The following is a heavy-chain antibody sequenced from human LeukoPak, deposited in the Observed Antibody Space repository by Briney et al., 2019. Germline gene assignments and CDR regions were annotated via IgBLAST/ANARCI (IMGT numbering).Heavy chain of an antibody. J-gene: IGHJ6*02. CDR3: ARVRIAARPDYYYGMDV. D-gene: IGHD6-6*01. CDR2: TNTDGSIT. Sequence: GGSLRLSCAASGFSFSTYWMHWVRHVPGTGQVWVSRTNTDGSITDYADSVKGRFTISRDNAKDTLYLQMNSLRAEDTAVYYCARVRIAARPDYYYGMDVWGQGTTVTVSS. V-gene: IGHV3-74*01. CDR1: GFSFSTYW.